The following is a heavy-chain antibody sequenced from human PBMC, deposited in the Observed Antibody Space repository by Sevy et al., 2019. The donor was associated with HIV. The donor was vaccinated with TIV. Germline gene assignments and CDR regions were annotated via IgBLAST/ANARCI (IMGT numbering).Heavy chain of an antibody. CDR2: IYNNIGST. CDR1: DDSINSYY. V-gene: IGHV4-59*08. Sequence: SETLSLRCSVSDDSINSYYWSWIRQPPGKGLEGIGYIYNNIGSTSYNPSLTSRVTISVDTPKNQFSLKLTSVTAADMAVYYCARGAVVIGTAATPVLDFWGQGSLVTVSS. J-gene: IGHJ4*02. CDR3: ARGAVVIGTAATPVLDF. D-gene: IGHD3-3*01.